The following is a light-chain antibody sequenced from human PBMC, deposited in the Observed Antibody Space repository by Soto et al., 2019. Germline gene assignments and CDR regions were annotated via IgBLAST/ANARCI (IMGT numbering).Light chain of an antibody. Sequence: IQLTQSPSSLSASVGDRVTITCRASQDIAIYLAWYQQKPGEAPKLLIYAASTLYGGVPSRFSGSGSGTDFSLTISSLHPEDVATYYCQQVDSYPRTFGQGTKVDIK. J-gene: IGKJ1*01. CDR1: QDIAIY. CDR2: AAS. V-gene: IGKV1-9*01. CDR3: QQVDSYPRT.